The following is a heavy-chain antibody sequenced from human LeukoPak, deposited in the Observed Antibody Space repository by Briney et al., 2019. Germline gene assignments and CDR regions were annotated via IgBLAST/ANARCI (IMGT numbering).Heavy chain of an antibody. CDR3: ARVAVSGPTGWFDS. Sequence: GGSLRLSCAASGFTVSSNYMSWVRQAPGKGLEWVSSISSTSAYIHYADSVKGRFTISRDNVDNVVYLEMNSLGAEDTATYYCARVAVSGPTGWFDSWGQGTLLIVSS. CDR2: ISSTSAYI. J-gene: IGHJ5*01. V-gene: IGHV3-21*01. CDR1: GFTVSSNY. D-gene: IGHD2-8*02.